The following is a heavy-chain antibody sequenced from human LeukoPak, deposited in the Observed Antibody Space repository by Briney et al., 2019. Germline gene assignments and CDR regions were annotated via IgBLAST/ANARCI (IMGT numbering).Heavy chain of an antibody. CDR1: GFTLSSYW. CDR3: ARCGVGVAAAAANC. CDR2: IKQDGSAI. J-gene: IGHJ4*02. D-gene: IGHD6-13*01. V-gene: IGHV3-7*01. Sequence: GGSLRLSCAASGFTLSSYWMSWVRQAPGKGLEWVTNIKQDGSAIYYVDSVKGRFTISRDNAKNSLYLQMNSLRVEDTAVYYCARCGVGVAAAAANCWGQGTLLTVSS.